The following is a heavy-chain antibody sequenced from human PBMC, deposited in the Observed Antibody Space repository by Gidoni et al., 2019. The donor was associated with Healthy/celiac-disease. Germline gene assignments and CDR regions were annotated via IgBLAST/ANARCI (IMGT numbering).Heavy chain of an antibody. D-gene: IGHD3-3*01. CDR2: INHRGST. V-gene: IGHV4-34*01. CDR3: ARGRLRFLEWLPYYFDY. J-gene: IGHJ4*02. Sequence: AVYGGSFSGYYWSWIRQPPGKGLEWIGEINHRGSTNYNPSLKSRVTISVDTSKNQFSLKLSSVTAADTAVYYCARGRLRFLEWLPYYFDYWGQGTLVTVSS. CDR1: GGSFSGYY.